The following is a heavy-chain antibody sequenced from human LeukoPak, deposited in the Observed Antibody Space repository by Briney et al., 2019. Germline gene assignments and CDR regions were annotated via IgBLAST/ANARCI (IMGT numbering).Heavy chain of an antibody. CDR2: INPNSGGT. J-gene: IGHJ6*03. CDR3: AAGIVGATGYYYYYMDV. D-gene: IGHD1-26*01. V-gene: IGHV1-2*02. Sequence: ASVKVSCKASGYTFTGYYMHWVRQAPGQGLEWMGWINPNSGGTNYAQKFQGRVTMTRDTSISTAYMELSRLRSDDTAVYYCAAGIVGATGYYYYYMDVWGKGTTVTVPS. CDR1: GYTFTGYY.